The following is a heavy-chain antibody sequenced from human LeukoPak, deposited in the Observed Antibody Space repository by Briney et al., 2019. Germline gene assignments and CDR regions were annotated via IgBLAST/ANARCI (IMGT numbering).Heavy chain of an antibody. J-gene: IGHJ6*02. CDR2: NNPNSGGT. Sequence: GASVKVSCKASGYTFTGYYMHWVRQAPGQGLEWMGWNNPNSGGTNYAQKFQGRVTMTRDTSISTAYMELSRLRSDDTAVYYCAREEYDILTGAYGMDVWGQGTTVTVSS. V-gene: IGHV1-2*02. CDR3: AREEYDILTGAYGMDV. CDR1: GYTFTGYY. D-gene: IGHD3-9*01.